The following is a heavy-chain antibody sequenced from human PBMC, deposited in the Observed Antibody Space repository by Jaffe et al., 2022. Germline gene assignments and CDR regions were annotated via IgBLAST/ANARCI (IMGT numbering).Heavy chain of an antibody. CDR3: ARIYCTGGVCSFDS. Sequence: QVQLQESGPGLVKPSETLSLTCTVSGGSVSSGNDYWSWVRQPPGKGLEYIGYIYYSGTTKYNPSLKSRVTQLVDTSKNQFSLKLNSVTAADTAVYYCARIYCTGGVCSFDSWGQGTLVTVSS. D-gene: IGHD2-8*02. CDR1: GGSVSSGNDY. J-gene: IGHJ4*02. CDR2: IYYSGTT. V-gene: IGHV4-61*01.